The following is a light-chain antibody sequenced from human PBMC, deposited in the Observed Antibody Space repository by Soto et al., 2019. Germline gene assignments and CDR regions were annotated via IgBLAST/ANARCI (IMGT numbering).Light chain of an antibody. CDR3: SSYAGSNHVV. Sequence: QSVLTQPPSASGSPGQSVTISCTGTSSDVGGYNYVSWYQHQPGKAPKVMIYEVTKRPSGVPDRFSGSKSGNTASLTVSGLQAEDEADYYCSSYAGSNHVVFGGGTMLTVL. CDR2: EVT. V-gene: IGLV2-8*01. CDR1: SSDVGGYNY. J-gene: IGLJ2*01.